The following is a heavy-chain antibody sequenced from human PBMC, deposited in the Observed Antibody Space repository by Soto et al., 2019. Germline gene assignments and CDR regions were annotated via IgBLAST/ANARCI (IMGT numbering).Heavy chain of an antibody. J-gene: IGHJ6*02. D-gene: IGHD5-18*01. Sequence: QVQLVESGGGGVQPGRSLRLSCEASGFTFGSHGMHWVRQAPGKGLEWVALIWYDGSKKYYADSVKGRFTISRDNSKNTLYLQMNSLRVEDTAVYYCAREVSLADNAMVSYGMDVWGQGTTVTVSS. V-gene: IGHV3-33*01. CDR1: GFTFGSHG. CDR3: AREVSLADNAMVSYGMDV. CDR2: IWYDGSKK.